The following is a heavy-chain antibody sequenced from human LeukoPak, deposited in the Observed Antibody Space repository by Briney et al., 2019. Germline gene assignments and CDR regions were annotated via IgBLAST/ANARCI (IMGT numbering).Heavy chain of an antibody. Sequence: PSETLSLTCTVSGGSISTYYWSWIRQPPGEGLEWIGHIYYTGGTTYNPSLKSRVTISVDTSKNQFSLKLTSLTAADTAVYYCARQSGYFDYWGQGTLVTVSS. J-gene: IGHJ4*02. V-gene: IGHV4-59*08. CDR2: IYYTGGT. D-gene: IGHD1-26*01. CDR3: ARQSGYFDY. CDR1: GGSISTYY.